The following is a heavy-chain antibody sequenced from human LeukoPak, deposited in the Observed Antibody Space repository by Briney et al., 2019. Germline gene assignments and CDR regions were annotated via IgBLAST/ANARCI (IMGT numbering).Heavy chain of an antibody. Sequence: GGSLRLSCAASGFTFSSYGMSWVRQAPGRGLEWVSAMSGSGGSTYYADSVKGRFTISRDNSKNTLYLQMSSLRAEDTAVYYCAKDGYYDSSAYYYVRYFDLWGRGTLVTVSS. D-gene: IGHD3-22*01. CDR3: AKDGYYDSSAYYYVRYFDL. V-gene: IGHV3-23*01. CDR1: GFTFSSYG. CDR2: MSGSGGST. J-gene: IGHJ2*01.